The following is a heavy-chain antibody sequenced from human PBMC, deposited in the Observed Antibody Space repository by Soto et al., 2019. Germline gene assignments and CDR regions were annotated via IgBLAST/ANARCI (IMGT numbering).Heavy chain of an antibody. J-gene: IGHJ3*02. CDR2: INAGNGNT. CDR3: VFVRRRGGKGVDI. Sequence: ASVKVSCKASGYTFTNYAMHWVRQAPGQRLEWMGWINAGNGNTKYSQKFQGRVTITRDTSASTAYMELSSLRSEDTAVYYCVFVRRRGGKGVDIWGQGTMVTLSS. D-gene: IGHD3-10*02. CDR1: GYTFTNYA. V-gene: IGHV1-3*01.